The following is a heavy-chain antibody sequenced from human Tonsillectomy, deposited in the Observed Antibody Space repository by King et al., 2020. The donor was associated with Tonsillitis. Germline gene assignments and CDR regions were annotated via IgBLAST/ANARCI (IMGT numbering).Heavy chain of an antibody. D-gene: IGHD5-18*01. Sequence: VQLVESGGGLVQPGGSLRLSCSASGFTFSSYAMHWVRQAPGKGLEYVSAISSNGGSTYYADSVKGRFTISRDNSKNTLYLQMSSLRAEDTAVYYCVRRDTAMVHGAYFDFWGQGTLVTVSS. CDR3: VRRDTAMVHGAYFDF. J-gene: IGHJ4*02. V-gene: IGHV3-64D*06. CDR1: GFTFSSYA. CDR2: ISSNGGST.